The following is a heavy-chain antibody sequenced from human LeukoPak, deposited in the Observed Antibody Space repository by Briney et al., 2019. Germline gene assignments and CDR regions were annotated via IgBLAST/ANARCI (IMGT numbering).Heavy chain of an antibody. J-gene: IGHJ4*02. CDR1: GFTFSSYA. CDR2: ISNSGAST. D-gene: IGHD2-2*01. V-gene: IGHV3-23*01. Sequence: GGSLRLSCSASGFTFSSYAMTWFRQAPGKGREGVSAISNSGASTYYADSVKGRFTISRDNSKNTLYLQMNSLRAEDTAVYYCASGGYQLLAVDYWGQGTLGTVSS. CDR3: ASGGYQLLAVDY.